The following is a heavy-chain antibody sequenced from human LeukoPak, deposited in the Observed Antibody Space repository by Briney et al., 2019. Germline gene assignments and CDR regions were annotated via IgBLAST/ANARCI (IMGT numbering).Heavy chain of an antibody. D-gene: IGHD2-15*01. Sequence: GASVKVSSKASGYTFTSYGISWVRQAPGQGLEWMGWISAFNRNTNYAQNLQGRVTMTTDISTSTAYMELRSLRSDDTAVYYCARDSPLRTATFDPWGQGTLVTVSS. CDR3: ARDSPLRTATFDP. CDR2: ISAFNRNT. V-gene: IGHV1-18*01. CDR1: GYTFTSYG. J-gene: IGHJ5*02.